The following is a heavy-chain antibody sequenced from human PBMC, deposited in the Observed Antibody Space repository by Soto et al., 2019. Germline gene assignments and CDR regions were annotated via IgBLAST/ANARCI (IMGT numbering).Heavy chain of an antibody. V-gene: IGHV4-61*01. CDR1: GGSVSSGSYY. D-gene: IGHD5-18*01. Sequence: SETLSLTCTVSGGSVSSGSYYWSWIRQPPGKGLEWIGYIYYSGSTNYNPSLKSRVTISVDTSKNQFSLKLSSVTAADTAVYYCASSLYSYGNNWFDPWGQGTLVTVSS. CDR3: ASSLYSYGNNWFDP. CDR2: IYYSGST. J-gene: IGHJ5*02.